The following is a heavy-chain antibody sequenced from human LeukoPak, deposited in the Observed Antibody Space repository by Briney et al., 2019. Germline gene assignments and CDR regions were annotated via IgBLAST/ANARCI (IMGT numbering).Heavy chain of an antibody. J-gene: IGHJ2*01. CDR2: IYYSGTT. CDR1: GGSISSYY. CDR3: ARRAAYWYFDL. V-gene: IGHV4-59*01. D-gene: IGHD2-15*01. Sequence: SETLSLTCTLSGGSISSYYWSWIRQPPGKGLEWIGYIYYSGTTDYNPSLKSRVTISVDTSKNQFSLKVTSVTAADTAVYYCARRAAYWYFDLWGRGTLVTVSS.